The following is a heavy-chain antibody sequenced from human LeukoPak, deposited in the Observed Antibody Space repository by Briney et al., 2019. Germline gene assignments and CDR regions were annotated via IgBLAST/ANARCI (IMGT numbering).Heavy chain of an antibody. D-gene: IGHD2-2*01. V-gene: IGHV5-51*01. CDR3: ARQGLGYCSSTSCPSRHAFDI. CDR2: IYPGDSDT. Sequence: GESLKISCKGSGYSFTSYWIGWVRQMPGKGPEWMGIIYPGDSDTRYSPSFQGQVTISADKSISTAYLQWSSLKASDTAMYYCARQGLGYCSSTSCPSRHAFDIWGQGTMVTVSS. J-gene: IGHJ3*02. CDR1: GYSFTSYW.